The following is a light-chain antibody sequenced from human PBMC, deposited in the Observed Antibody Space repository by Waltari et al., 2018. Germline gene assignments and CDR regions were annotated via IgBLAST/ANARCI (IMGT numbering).Light chain of an antibody. CDR1: NSNVGRYNL. J-gene: IGLJ2*01. V-gene: IGLV2-23*03. Sequence: QSALTQPASVSGSPGQSITISCTGFNSNVGRYNLFSWYQKHPGKAPKLLIYEGNRRPSGVSNRFSGSKSDNTASLTLSGLQAEDEADYYCCSNVGSSVFFGGGTKLTVL. CDR2: EGN. CDR3: CSNVGSSVF.